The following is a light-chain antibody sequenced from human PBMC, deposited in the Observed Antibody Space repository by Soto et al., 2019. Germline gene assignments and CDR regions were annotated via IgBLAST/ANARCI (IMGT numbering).Light chain of an antibody. Sequence: EIVLTQSPATLSLSPGERATLSCRASQSVSSYLAWYQQKPGQAPRLLIYDVSNRATGIPARFSGSGSGTDFTLTISSLEPEDFAVYYCQHRINWPLSFGGGTKVEIK. CDR3: QHRINWPLS. J-gene: IGKJ4*01. CDR2: DVS. V-gene: IGKV3-11*01. CDR1: QSVSSY.